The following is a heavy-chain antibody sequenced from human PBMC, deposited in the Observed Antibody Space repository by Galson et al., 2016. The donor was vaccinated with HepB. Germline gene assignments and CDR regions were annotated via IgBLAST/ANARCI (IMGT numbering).Heavy chain of an antibody. D-gene: IGHD3-10*01. Sequence: EPLSLTCTVSGGSISSGGYFWSWIRQPPGKGLEWIGNISYSGRPNYNTSLQSRVTISVDTSQNQLSLKLTSVTAADTAIYYCARGSGGRENDYKYGIDVWGQGTTVIVS. CDR2: ISYSGRP. V-gene: IGHV4-61*08. CDR3: ARGSGGRENDYKYGIDV. J-gene: IGHJ6*02. CDR1: GGSISSGGYF.